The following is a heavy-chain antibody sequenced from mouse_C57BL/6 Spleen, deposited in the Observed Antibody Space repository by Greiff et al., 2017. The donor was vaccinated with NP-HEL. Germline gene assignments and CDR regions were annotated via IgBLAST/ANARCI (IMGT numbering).Heavy chain of an antibody. CDR2: INPNYGTT. J-gene: IGHJ4*01. CDR3: ASLPYDGYSDAMDY. V-gene: IGHV1-39*01. Sequence: EVKLQESGPELVKPGASVKISCKASGYSFTDYNMNWVKQSNGKSLEWIGVINPNYGTTSYNQKFKGKATLTVDQSYRTAYMQLNSLTSEDSAVYYCASLPYDGYSDAMDYWGQGTSVTVSS. D-gene: IGHD2-3*01. CDR1: GYSFTDYN.